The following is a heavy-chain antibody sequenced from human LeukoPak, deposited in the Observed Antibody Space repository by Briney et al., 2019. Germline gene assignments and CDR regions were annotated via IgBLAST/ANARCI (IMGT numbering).Heavy chain of an antibody. CDR2: IRYDGGNK. Sequence: GGSLRLSCAASGFTFSSYGMHWVRQAPGKGLEWVAFIRYDGGNKYYADSVKGRFTISRDNSKNTLYLQMNSLRAEDTAVYYCAKGPTYYDSSGYYYFWGQGTLVTVSS. J-gene: IGHJ4*02. CDR3: AKGPTYYDSSGYYYF. V-gene: IGHV3-30*02. D-gene: IGHD3-22*01. CDR1: GFTFSSYG.